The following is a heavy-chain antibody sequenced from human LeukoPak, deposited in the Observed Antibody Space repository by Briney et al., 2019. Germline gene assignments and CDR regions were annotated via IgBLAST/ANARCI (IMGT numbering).Heavy chain of an antibody. Sequence: LRLSXXXXXFTFSXXAMSWVRQXPGKGLEWVSAISGSGGSTYYADSVKGRLTISRDNSKNTLYLQMNSLRAEDTAVYYCAKSRDGVIAASDYWGQGTLVTVSS. D-gene: IGHD6-13*01. CDR1: XFTFSXXA. J-gene: IGHJ4*02. CDR2: ISGSGGST. V-gene: IGHV3-23*01. CDR3: AKSRDGVIAASDY.